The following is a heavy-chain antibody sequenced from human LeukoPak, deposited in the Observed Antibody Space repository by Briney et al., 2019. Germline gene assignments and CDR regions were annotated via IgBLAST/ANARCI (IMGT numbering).Heavy chain of an antibody. V-gene: IGHV4-34*01. CDR3: ARRKVGATTRYFDY. Sequence: SETLSLTCAVYGGSFSGYYWSWIRQPPGKGLEWIGEINHSGSTNYNPSLKSRVTISVDTSKNQFSLKLSSVTAADTAVYYCARRKVGATTRYFDYWGQGTLVTVSS. J-gene: IGHJ4*02. CDR2: INHSGST. CDR1: GGSFSGYY. D-gene: IGHD1-26*01.